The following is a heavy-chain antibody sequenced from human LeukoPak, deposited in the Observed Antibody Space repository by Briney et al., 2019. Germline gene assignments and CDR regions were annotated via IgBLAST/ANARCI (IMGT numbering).Heavy chain of an antibody. D-gene: IGHD2-21*02. CDR1: GYTFTSYY. CDR2: INPSGGST. J-gene: IGHJ4*02. V-gene: IGHV1-46*01. Sequence: ASVKVSCKASGYTFTSYYMHWVRQAPGQGLEWMGIINPSGGSTSYAQKFQGRVTMTRDTSTSTVYMELSSLRSEDTAVYYCAREAAGCGSSDCYPPTNWGLGTLVTVSS. CDR3: AREAAGCGSSDCYPPTN.